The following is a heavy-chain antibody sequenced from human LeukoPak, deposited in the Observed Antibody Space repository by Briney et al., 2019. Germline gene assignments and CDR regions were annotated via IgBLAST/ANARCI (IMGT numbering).Heavy chain of an antibody. J-gene: IGHJ3*02. V-gene: IGHV4-59*01. CDR2: IYYSGST. CDR3: AGVRGSYDPDAFDI. D-gene: IGHD1-26*01. Sequence: SETLSLTCTVSGGSISSYYWSWIRQPPGKGLEWIGYIYYSGSTNYNPSLKSRVTISVDTSKNQFSLKLSSVTAADTAVYYCAGVRGSYDPDAFDIWGQGTMVTVSS. CDR1: GGSISSYY.